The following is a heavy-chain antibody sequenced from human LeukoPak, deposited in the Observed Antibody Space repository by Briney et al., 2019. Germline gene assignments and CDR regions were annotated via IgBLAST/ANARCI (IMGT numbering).Heavy chain of an antibody. CDR1: GGSISSSSYY. D-gene: IGHD3-3*01. Sequence: SETLSLTCTVSGGSISSSSYYWGWIRQPPGKGLEWIGRIYYSGSTYYNPSLKSRVTISVDTSKNQFSLKLSSVTAADTAVYYCARLPGAIFGVVITLYYFDYWGQGTLVTVSS. V-gene: IGHV4-39*01. CDR2: IYYSGST. J-gene: IGHJ4*02. CDR3: ARLPGAIFGVVITLYYFDY.